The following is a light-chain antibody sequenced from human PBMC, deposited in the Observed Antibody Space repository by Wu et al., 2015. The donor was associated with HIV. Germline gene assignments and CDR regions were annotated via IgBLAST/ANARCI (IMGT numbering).Light chain of an antibody. J-gene: IGKJ2*03. V-gene: IGKV3-20*01. CDR1: QSIGASY. CDR2: GSA. Sequence: EIVLTQSPGTLSLSPGERATLSCRASQSIGASYLAWYQQKPGQAPRLLIYGSATRATGIPDRFSGSGSGTDFTLIISGLEAEDFAVYYCQAYDSSSYSFGQGTKLEIK. CDR3: QAYDSSSYS.